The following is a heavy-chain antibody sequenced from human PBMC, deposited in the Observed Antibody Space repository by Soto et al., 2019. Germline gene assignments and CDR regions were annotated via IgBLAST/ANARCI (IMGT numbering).Heavy chain of an antibody. Sequence: PSETLSLTCTVSGGSISSYYWSWIRQPPGKGLEWIGYIYYSGSTNYNPSLKSRVTISVDTSKNQXXXXXXSVTXADTAVYYCARGSSSWYSDYWGQGTLVTVSS. D-gene: IGHD6-13*01. CDR1: GGSISSYY. CDR2: IYYSGST. J-gene: IGHJ4*02. V-gene: IGHV4-59*01. CDR3: ARGSSSWYSDY.